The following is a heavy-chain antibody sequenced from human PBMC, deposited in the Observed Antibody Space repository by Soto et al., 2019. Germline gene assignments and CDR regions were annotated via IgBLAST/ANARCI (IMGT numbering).Heavy chain of an antibody. CDR2: INHSGST. V-gene: IGHV4-34*01. Sequence: SETLSLTCAVYGGSFSGYYWSWIRQPPGEGLEWIGEINHSGSTNYNPSLKSRVTISVDTSKNQFSLKLSSVTAADTAVYYCARGYRARIFSGIDAFDIWGQGTMVTVSS. D-gene: IGHD3-9*01. CDR3: ARGYRARIFSGIDAFDI. J-gene: IGHJ3*02. CDR1: GGSFSGYY.